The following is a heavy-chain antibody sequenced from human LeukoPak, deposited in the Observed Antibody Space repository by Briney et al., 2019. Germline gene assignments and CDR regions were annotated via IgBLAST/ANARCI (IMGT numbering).Heavy chain of an antibody. CDR1: GFTFSSYS. CDR3: ARDPGCSSTSCYYDY. Sequence: GGSLRLSCAASGFTFSSYSMNWVRQAPGKGLEWVSSISSSSSYIYYADSVKGRFTISRDNAKNSLYLQMNSLKAEDTAVYYCARDPGCSSTSCYYDYWGQGTLVTVSS. V-gene: IGHV3-21*01. J-gene: IGHJ4*02. D-gene: IGHD2-2*01. CDR2: ISSSSSYI.